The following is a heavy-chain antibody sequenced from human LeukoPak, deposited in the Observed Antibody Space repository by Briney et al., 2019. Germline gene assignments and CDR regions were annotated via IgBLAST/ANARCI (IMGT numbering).Heavy chain of an antibody. CDR3: ARVEYDFWSGYRYFDY. V-gene: IGHV1-18*01. Sequence: ASVKVSCKASGYTFTSYGISWVRQAPGQGLEWMGWISAYNGNTNYAQKLQGRVTMTTDTSTSTAYMELRSLRSDDTAAYYCARVEYDFWSGYRYFDYWGQGTLVTVSS. CDR1: GYTFTSYG. CDR2: ISAYNGNT. J-gene: IGHJ4*02. D-gene: IGHD3-3*01.